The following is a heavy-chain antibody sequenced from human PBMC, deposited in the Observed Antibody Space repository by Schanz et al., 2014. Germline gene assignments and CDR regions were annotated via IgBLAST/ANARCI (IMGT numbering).Heavy chain of an antibody. CDR1: GFSFSNSS. J-gene: IGHJ4*02. CDR3: AGVSLRRKITLDD. CDR2: INNDENNL. V-gene: IGHV3-74*01. D-gene: IGHD1-20*01. Sequence: EVQLVESGGGLVQPGGSLRLSCAASGFSFSNSSMHWVRQAPGQGLVWVSLINNDENNLSYADSVKGRFSVFRDNAKNTVYLQMNSLRAEDTAVYYCAGVSLRRKITLDDWGRGTLVTVSS.